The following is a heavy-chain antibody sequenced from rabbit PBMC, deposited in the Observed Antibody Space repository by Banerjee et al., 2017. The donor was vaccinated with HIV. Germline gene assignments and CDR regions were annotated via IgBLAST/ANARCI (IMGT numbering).Heavy chain of an antibody. J-gene: IGHJ4*01. CDR2: IGAGSYGTT. CDR3: ARTDGSNSGYYFDL. Sequence: QSLEESGGDLVKPGASLTLTCKASGFSFSSGYYMCWVRQAPGKGLEWIACIGAGSYGTTYYASWAKGRFTISKTSSTTVTLQMTSLTAADTATYFCARTDGSNSGYYFDLWGQGTLVTVS. V-gene: IGHV1S40*01. D-gene: IGHD1-1*01. CDR1: GFSFSSGYY.